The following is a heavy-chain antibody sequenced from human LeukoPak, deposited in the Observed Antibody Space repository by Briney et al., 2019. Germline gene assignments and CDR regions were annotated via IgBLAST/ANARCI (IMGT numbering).Heavy chain of an antibody. CDR2: IHSGGNT. CDR3: ARCDSSRWNGIDY. CDR1: GLTVRSNY. J-gene: IGHJ4*02. Sequence: GGSLRLSCAASGLTVRSNYMGWVRQAPGKGLEWVSVIHSGGNTYYADSVKGRFTISRDNSRNTMDLQMNSLRAEDTAVYYCARCDSSRWNGIDYWGQGALVTVSS. D-gene: IGHD6-13*01. V-gene: IGHV3-53*01.